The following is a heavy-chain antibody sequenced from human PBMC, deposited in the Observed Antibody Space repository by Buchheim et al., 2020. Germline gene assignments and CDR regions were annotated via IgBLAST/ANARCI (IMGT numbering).Heavy chain of an antibody. CDR2: IWYDGSNK. Sequence: QVQLVESGGGVVQPGRSLRLSYAASGFTFSSYGMHWVRQAPGKGLEWVAVIWYDGSNKYYADSVKGRFTISRDNSKNTLYLQMNSLRAEDTAVYYCARLRIAVAGTAFDYWGQGTL. CDR3: ARLRIAVAGTAFDY. CDR1: GFTFSSYG. V-gene: IGHV3-33*01. D-gene: IGHD6-19*01. J-gene: IGHJ4*02.